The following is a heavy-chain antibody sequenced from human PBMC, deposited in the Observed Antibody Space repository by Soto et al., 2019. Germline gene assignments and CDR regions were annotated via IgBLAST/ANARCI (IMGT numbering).Heavy chain of an antibody. CDR2: INRGGSI. CDR3: ARGPFYGDIPDF. Sequence: PSETLSLTCAVYGGSFSGYYWGWIRQPPGKGLEWIGEINRGGSIYYNPSLESRLTISLDTAMNQLSLKLNSVTAADTAVYFCARGPFYGDIPDFRGQGTLVTVSS. J-gene: IGHJ4*02. CDR1: GGSFSGYY. D-gene: IGHD4-17*01. V-gene: IGHV4-34*01.